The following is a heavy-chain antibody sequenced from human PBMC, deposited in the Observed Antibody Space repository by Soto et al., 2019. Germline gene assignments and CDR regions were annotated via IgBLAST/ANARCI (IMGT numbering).Heavy chain of an antibody. CDR2: ISHSGST. Sequence: SETLSLTCAVYGGSFSGYYWSWIRQPPGKGLEWIGEISHSGSTNYNPSLKSRVTISVDTSKNQFSLKLSSVTAADTAVYYCARALGVVAATRSFDYWGQGTLVTVSS. CDR3: ARALGVVAATRSFDY. V-gene: IGHV4-34*01. J-gene: IGHJ4*02. D-gene: IGHD2-15*01. CDR1: GGSFSGYY.